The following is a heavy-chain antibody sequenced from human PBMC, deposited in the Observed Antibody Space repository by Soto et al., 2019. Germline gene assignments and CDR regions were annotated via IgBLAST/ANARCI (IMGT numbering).Heavy chain of an antibody. CDR2: IKQDGSEK. D-gene: IGHD6-19*01. CDR1: GFTFSSYW. V-gene: IGHV3-7*01. Sequence: EVQLVESGGGLVQPGGSLRLSCAASGFTFSSYWMSWVRQAPGKGLEWVANIKQDGSEKYYVDSVKDRFTISRDNAKNSLYLQMNSLRAEDTAVYYCARDIPGIAVAGGDYWGQGTLVTVSS. CDR3: ARDIPGIAVAGGDY. J-gene: IGHJ4*02.